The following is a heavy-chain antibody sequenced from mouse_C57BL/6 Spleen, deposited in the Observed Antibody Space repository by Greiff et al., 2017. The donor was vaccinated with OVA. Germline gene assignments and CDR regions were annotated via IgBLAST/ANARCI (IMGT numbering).Heavy chain of an antibody. CDR2: IDPSDSYT. CDR3: TRGEYFDV. Sequence: QVQLQQPGAELVKPGASVKLSCKASGYTFTSYWMQWVKQRPGQGLEWIGEIDPSDSYTNYHQKFKGKATLTVDTSSSTASLQLSSLTSDDSADYYCTRGEYFDVWGTGTTVTVSS. J-gene: IGHJ1*03. V-gene: IGHV1-50*01. CDR1: GYTFTSYW.